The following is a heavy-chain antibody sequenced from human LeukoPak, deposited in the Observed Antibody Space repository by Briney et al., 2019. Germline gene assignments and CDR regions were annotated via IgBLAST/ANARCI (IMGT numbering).Heavy chain of an antibody. Sequence: GGSLRLSCAASGFTFSSHSMNWVRQAPGKGLEWVSSISSSRSYIYYADSVKGRFTISRDNAKNSLDLQMNSLRAEDTAVYYCARDLQGGDYYDYWGQGTLVTVSS. V-gene: IGHV3-21*01. D-gene: IGHD3-16*01. CDR3: ARDLQGGDYYDY. CDR2: ISSSRSYI. CDR1: GFTFSSHS. J-gene: IGHJ4*02.